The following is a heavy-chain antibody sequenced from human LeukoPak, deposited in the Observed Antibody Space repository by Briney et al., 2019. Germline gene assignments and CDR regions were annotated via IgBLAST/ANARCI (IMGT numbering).Heavy chain of an antibody. CDR1: GFTFDDYP. CDR3: AKDRGYSSRYYYYGMDI. V-gene: IGHV3-9*01. D-gene: IGHD2-15*01. J-gene: IGHJ6*02. Sequence: GGSLRLSCAASGFTFDDYPMHWVRQAPGKGLEWVSGISWNSGSIGYADSVKGRFTISRDNAKNSLYMQMNSLRAEDTALYYCAKDRGYSSRYYYYGMDIWGQGTTVTVSS. CDR2: ISWNSGSI.